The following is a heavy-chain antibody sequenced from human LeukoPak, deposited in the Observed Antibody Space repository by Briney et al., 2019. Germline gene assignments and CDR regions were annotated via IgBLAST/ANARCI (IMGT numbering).Heavy chain of an antibody. CDR1: GFTFSNYY. CDR3: ARSSSGVYIQ. D-gene: IGHD2-15*01. V-gene: IGHV3-74*01. Sequence: GGSLRLSCVASGFTFSNYYMHWVRQVRGKGPVWVSSISGDGSSILYADSVKGRFTISRDNAKNSLYVQMNSLRADDSAVYYCARSSSGVYIQWGQGTLVTVSS. CDR2: ISGDGSSI. J-gene: IGHJ4*02.